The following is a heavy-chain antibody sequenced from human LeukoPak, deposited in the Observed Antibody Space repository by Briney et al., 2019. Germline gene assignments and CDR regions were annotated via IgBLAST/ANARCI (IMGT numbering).Heavy chain of an antibody. CDR3: ARDGRDLILSD. CDR2: IYSTGSA. V-gene: IGHV4-4*07. J-gene: IGHJ4*02. CDR1: GGSISSYY. Sequence: SETLSLTCAVSGGSISSYYWSWIRQPAGKGLEWIGRIYSTGSADYNPSLKSRVTMSVDKSKNQFSLTLSSVTAADTAVYYCARDGRDLILSDWGQGILVTVSS. D-gene: IGHD2-15*01.